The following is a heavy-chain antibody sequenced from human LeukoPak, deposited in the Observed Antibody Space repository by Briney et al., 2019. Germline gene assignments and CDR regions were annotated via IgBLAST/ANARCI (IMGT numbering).Heavy chain of an antibody. V-gene: IGHV3-48*03. CDR2: ISSSGSTI. J-gene: IGHJ4*02. D-gene: IGHD5-18*01. CDR1: GFTFSSYE. Sequence: GGSLRLSCAASGFTFSSYEMNWVRQAPGMGLEWVSYISSSGSTIYYADSVKGRFTISRDNAKNSLYLQMNSLRAEDTAVYYCARDRGYSYGHDPEWGRGTLVTVSS. CDR3: ARDRGYSYGHDPE.